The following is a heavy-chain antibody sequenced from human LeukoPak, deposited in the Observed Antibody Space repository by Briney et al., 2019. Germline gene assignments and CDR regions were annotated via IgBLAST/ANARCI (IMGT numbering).Heavy chain of an antibody. D-gene: IGHD2-21*01. V-gene: IGHV3-48*04. J-gene: IGHJ4*02. CDR1: GFTFSSYS. CDR3: ARRNSLRGFDY. CDR2: ISSSSSTI. Sequence: PGGSLRLSCAASGFTFSSYSMNWVRQAPGKGLEWVSYISSSSSTIYYADSVKGRFTISRDNAKNSLYLQMNSLRAEDTAVYYCARRNSLRGFDYWGQGTLVTVSS.